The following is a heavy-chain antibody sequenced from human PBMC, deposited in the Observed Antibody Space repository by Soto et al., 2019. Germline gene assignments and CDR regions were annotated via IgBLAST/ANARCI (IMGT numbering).Heavy chain of an antibody. CDR1: GYTFTGYY. CDR2: INPNSGGT. Sequence: QVQLVQSGAEVKKPGASVKVSCKASGYTFTGYYMHWVRQAPGQGLEWMGWINPNSGGTNYAQKFQGRGTMTRDTSSSTAYMELSRLRSDDTAVYYCARAGVWFGERYGMDVWGQGTTVTVSS. J-gene: IGHJ6*02. CDR3: ARAGVWFGERYGMDV. V-gene: IGHV1-2*02. D-gene: IGHD3-10*01.